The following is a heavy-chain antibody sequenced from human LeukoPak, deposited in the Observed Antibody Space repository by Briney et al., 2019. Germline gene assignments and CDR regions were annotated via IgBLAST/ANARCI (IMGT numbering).Heavy chain of an antibody. CDR1: GFTFSIYW. Sequence: SGGSLRFSCAASGFTFSIYWMSWVRQAPGKGLEWVANIKQDGSEKYYVDSVKGRFTISRDNAKNSLYLQMNSLRAEDTAVYYCARDVAVAGNYFDYWGQGTLVTVSS. CDR2: IKQDGSEK. J-gene: IGHJ4*02. CDR3: ARDVAVAGNYFDY. V-gene: IGHV3-7*01. D-gene: IGHD6-19*01.